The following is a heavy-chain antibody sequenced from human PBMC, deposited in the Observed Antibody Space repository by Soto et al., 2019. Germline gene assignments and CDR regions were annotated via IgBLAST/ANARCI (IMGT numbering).Heavy chain of an antibody. D-gene: IGHD1-26*01. V-gene: IGHV1-69*06. CDR1: GGTFSTYP. CDR2: IIPMFGSA. J-gene: IGHJ3*02. CDR3: AREGASIVGATGAFDM. Sequence: QVDLVQSGAEVKRPGSSVKVSCTASGGTFSTYPIHWVRQAPGQGLEWMGGIIPMFGSANFAQKFQGRLTLTADKSKGTSYMELRRLTSEDTAVYYCAREGASIVGATGAFDMWGQGTTVSISS.